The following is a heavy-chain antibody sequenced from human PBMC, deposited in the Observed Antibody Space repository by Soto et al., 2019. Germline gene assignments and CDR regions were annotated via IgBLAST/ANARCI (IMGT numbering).Heavy chain of an antibody. CDR3: AREELGYCSGGSCYPHYYYGMDV. CDR2: ISAYNDNT. D-gene: IGHD2-15*01. Sequence: ASVKVSCKASGYTFTSYGISWVRQAPGQGLEWMGWISAYNDNTNYAQKLQGRVTMTTDTSTSTAYMELRSLRSDDTAVYYCAREELGYCSGGSCYPHYYYGMDVWGQGTTVTVSS. CDR1: GYTFTSYG. V-gene: IGHV1-18*01. J-gene: IGHJ6*02.